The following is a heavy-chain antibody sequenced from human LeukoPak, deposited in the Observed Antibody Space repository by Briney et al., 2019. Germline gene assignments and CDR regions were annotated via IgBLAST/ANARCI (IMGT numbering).Heavy chain of an antibody. CDR2: INPNSGGT. D-gene: IGHD4-17*01. CDR1: GGTFSSYA. V-gene: IGHV1-2*02. J-gene: IGHJ6*03. CDR3: ARGPTVTTDYYYYYMDV. Sequence: ASVKVSCKASGGTFSSYAISWVRQAPGQGLEWMGWINPNSGGTNYAQNFQGRVTLTRDTSMSTVYMELSRPRSDDTAMYYCARGPTVTTDYYYYYMDVWGKGTTVTVSS.